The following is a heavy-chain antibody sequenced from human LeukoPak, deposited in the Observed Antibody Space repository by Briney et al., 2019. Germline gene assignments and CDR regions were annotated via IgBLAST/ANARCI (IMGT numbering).Heavy chain of an antibody. CDR1: GFTSSSYG. CDR2: ISGSGGSA. CDR3: AKVVCEYSSSWPPYFDY. Sequence: PGRSLRLSCAASGFTSSSYGTSWVRQAPGKGLEWVSAISGSGGSAYYADSVKGRFTIPRDNSKNTLYLQMHSLRAEDTAVYYCAKVVCEYSSSWPPYFDYWGQGPRVSVSS. D-gene: IGHD6-13*01. J-gene: IGHJ4*02. V-gene: IGHV3-23*01.